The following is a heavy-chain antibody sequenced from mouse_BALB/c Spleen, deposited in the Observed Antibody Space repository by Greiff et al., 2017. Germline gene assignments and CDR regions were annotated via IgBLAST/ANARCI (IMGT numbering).Heavy chain of an antibody. D-gene: IGHD1-1*01. CDR1: GYTFTSYW. CDR2: IAPGSGST. Sequence: DLVKPGASVKLSCKASGYTFTSYWINWIKQRPGQGLEWIGRIAPGSGSTYYNEKFKGKATLTADKSSSTAYMQLSSLTSDDSAVYFCARSYYYGSSYYAMDYWGQGTSVTVSS. V-gene: IGHV1S41*01. J-gene: IGHJ4*01. CDR3: ARSYYYGSSYYAMDY.